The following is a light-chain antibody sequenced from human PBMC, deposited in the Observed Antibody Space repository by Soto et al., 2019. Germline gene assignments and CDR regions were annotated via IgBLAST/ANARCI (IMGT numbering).Light chain of an antibody. Sequence: QSVLTQPASVSGSPGQSITISCTGVSNDAGGYYLVSWYQQHPGQTPKLIIYEDTKRPSGVSSRFSGSTSANTPSLTISGLQAADEADYYCCSYAGHSTYVFAGGTKVTV. V-gene: IGLV2-23*01. J-gene: IGLJ1*01. CDR1: SNDAGGYYL. CDR2: EDT. CDR3: CSYAGHSTYV.